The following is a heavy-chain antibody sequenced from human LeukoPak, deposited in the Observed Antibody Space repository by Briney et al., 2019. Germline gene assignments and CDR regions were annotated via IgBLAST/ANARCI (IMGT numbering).Heavy chain of an antibody. CDR2: IYYSGST. J-gene: IGHJ5*02. D-gene: IGHD3-22*01. CDR1: GDSISSYY. Sequence: PSETLSLTCTVSGDSISSYYWNWIRQPPGKGLEWIGYIYYSGSTNYNPSLKSRVTISVGTSRNQFSLKLSSVTAADTAVYYCARGYDSSTYYSWFDPWGQGTLVTASS. CDR3: ARGYDSSTYYSWFDP. V-gene: IGHV4-59*01.